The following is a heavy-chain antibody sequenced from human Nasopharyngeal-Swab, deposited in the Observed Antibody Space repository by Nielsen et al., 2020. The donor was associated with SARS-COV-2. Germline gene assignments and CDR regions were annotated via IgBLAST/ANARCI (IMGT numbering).Heavy chain of an antibody. CDR2: IRGSGGST. V-gene: IGHV3-23*01. D-gene: IGHD2-21*02. CDR1: GITFSSYV. CDR3: ARDNHYWGGDNMDV. Sequence: GGSLRLSCAASGITFSSYVMSWVRQAPGKGLEWVSSIRGSGGSTYHADSVKGRFTISRDNSKNTLYLQMNSLRAEDTAVYYCARDNHYWGGDNMDVWGKGTTVTVSS. J-gene: IGHJ6*03.